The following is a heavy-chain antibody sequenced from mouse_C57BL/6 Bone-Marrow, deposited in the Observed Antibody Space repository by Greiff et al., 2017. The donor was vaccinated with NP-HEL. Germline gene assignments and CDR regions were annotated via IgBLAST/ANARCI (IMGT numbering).Heavy chain of an antibody. Sequence: QVQLKESGAELVRPGASVKLSCKASGYTFTDYYINWVKQRPGQGLEWIARIYPGSGNTYYNEKFKGKATLTAEKSSSTAYMQLSSLTSEDSAVYFCGRGKLLGWYFDVWGTGTTVTVSS. J-gene: IGHJ1*03. CDR1: GYTFTDYY. CDR3: GRGKLLGWYFDV. V-gene: IGHV1-76*01. CDR2: IYPGSGNT. D-gene: IGHD1-1*01.